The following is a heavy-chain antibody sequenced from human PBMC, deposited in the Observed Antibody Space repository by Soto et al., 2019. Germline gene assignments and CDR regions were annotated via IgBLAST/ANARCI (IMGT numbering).Heavy chain of an antibody. J-gene: IGHJ6*02. CDR1: GGTFSSYA. Sequence: SVKVSCKASGGTFSSYAISWVRQAPGQGLEWMGGIIPIFGTANYAQKFQGRVTITADESTSTAYMELSSLRSEDTAVYYCARWRGATMVRGVSEDYYYYGMDGWGQGTTVTVSS. CDR2: IIPIFGTA. CDR3: ARWRGATMVRGVSEDYYYYGMDG. V-gene: IGHV1-69*13. D-gene: IGHD3-10*01.